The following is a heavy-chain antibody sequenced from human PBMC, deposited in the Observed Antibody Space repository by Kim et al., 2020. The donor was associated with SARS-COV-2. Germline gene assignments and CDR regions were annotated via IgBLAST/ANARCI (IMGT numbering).Heavy chain of an antibody. CDR3: ARGRYFASFDF. Sequence: SETLSLTCTVSGASINSGGYYWSWLRQGPGKGLEWIGYIFYTGSTYYNPSLQGRLTISVDTSKNQFSLQLSSVTAADTAVYYCARGRYFASFDFWGQGTQVTVPS. D-gene: IGHD3-9*01. CDR2: IFYTGST. CDR1: GASINSGGYY. V-gene: IGHV4-31*03. J-gene: IGHJ4*02.